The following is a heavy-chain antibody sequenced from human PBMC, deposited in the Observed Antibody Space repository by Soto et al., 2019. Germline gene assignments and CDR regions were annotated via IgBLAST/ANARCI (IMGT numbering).Heavy chain of an antibody. V-gene: IGHV3-74*01. CDR2: VDSGGSST. CDR1: GFTFSTYW. J-gene: IGHJ4*02. D-gene: IGHD1-1*01. Sequence: EMQLVESGGDLVQPGGSLRLSCVASGFTFSTYWMHWVRQAPGKGLVWVSGVDSGGSSTNYADSVKGRFTISRDNAKNTLYLQMSSLRAEDTGVYYCARDNWNSYWGQGTRVTVSS. CDR3: ARDNWNSY.